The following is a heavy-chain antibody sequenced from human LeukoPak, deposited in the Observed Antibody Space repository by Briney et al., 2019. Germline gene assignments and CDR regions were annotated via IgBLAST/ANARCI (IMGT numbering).Heavy chain of an antibody. CDR2: IYYSGST. J-gene: IGHJ3*01. CDR1: GGSISYYY. CDR3: ARVSCSSTSCPRRGALDV. D-gene: IGHD2-2*01. Sequence: SETLSLTCTVSGGSISYYYWSWIRQPPGKGLGWIGYIYYSGSTNYNPSLKSRVTISVDTSKNQFSLNLTSVTTADTAVYYCARVSCSSTSCPRRGALDVWGQGTMVTVSS. V-gene: IGHV4-59*01.